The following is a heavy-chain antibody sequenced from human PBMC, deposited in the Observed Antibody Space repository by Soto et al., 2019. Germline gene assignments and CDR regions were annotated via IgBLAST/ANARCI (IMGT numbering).Heavy chain of an antibody. D-gene: IGHD2-21*01. CDR2: INPKNDDT. J-gene: IGHJ5*01. CDR3: ARDDSGANFGS. Sequence: QVQLVQSGAEVKKPGASVRVSCKAFGYRFINFYLHWVRQAPGQGLEWMGWINPKNDDTNYAQKFQGGVTMTRDTSLSVACMELSGLNSGDTAVYYCARDDSGANFGSWGQGTLVTV. V-gene: IGHV1-2*02. CDR1: GYRFINFY.